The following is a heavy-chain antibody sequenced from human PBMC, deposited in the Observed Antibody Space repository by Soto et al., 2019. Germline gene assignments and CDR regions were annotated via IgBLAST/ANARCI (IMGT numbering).Heavy chain of an antibody. D-gene: IGHD6-19*01. CDR3: ARAVAGTWGLIDY. CDR1: GFTFSTYS. Sequence: GGSLRLSCAASGFTFSTYSMNWVRQAPGKGLEWVSLFGSSTYISYADSVEGRFTISRDNAKNSLYLQMNSLRAEDTAVYYCARAVAGTWGLIDYWGQGTLVTVSS. CDR2: FGSSTYI. V-gene: IGHV3-21*01. J-gene: IGHJ4*02.